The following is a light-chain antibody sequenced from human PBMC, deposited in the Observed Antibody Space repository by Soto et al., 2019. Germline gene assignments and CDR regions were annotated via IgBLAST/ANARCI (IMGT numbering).Light chain of an antibody. CDR1: SSNIGTPYD. V-gene: IGLV1-40*01. Sequence: QSVLTQPPSVSGAPGQRVTISCTGSSSNIGTPYDVHWYQQLPGTAPKLLIYGNGNRPSGVPDRFSGSKSGTSASLAITGLQAEDEADYYCQSYDSSLSGYVIFGGGTKLTVL. CDR2: GNG. J-gene: IGLJ2*01. CDR3: QSYDSSLSGYVI.